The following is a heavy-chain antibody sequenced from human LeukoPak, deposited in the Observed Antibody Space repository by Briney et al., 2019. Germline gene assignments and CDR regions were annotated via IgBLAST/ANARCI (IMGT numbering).Heavy chain of an antibody. CDR3: ARGTGQAGASSNFDY. D-gene: IGHD6-6*01. Sequence: PGGSLRLSCAASGFTLSSYPMHWVRQAPGKGLEWLAVIAYDGSITLYTDSVKGRFTISRDSSKNTLYLQMNSLRTEDTAVYYCARGTGQAGASSNFDYWGQGALVTVSS. J-gene: IGHJ4*02. V-gene: IGHV3-30-3*01. CDR2: IAYDGSIT. CDR1: GFTLSSYP.